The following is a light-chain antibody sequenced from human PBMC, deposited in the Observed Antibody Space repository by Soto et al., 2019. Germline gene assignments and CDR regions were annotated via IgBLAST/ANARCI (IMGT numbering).Light chain of an antibody. Sequence: DIQLTQSPSFLSASVADRVTITCRASQGISSYVAWYQQKPGKAPKLLIYAASNLRGAVPSRFSGSGSGTEFTVTISSLHPEDFATYYCQGLNDYPITVAQGTSLEIK. V-gene: IGKV1-9*01. CDR3: QGLNDYPIT. CDR1: QGISSY. J-gene: IGKJ5*01. CDR2: AAS.